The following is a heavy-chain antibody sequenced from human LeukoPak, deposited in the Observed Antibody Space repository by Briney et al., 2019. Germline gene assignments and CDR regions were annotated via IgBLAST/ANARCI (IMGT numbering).Heavy chain of an antibody. CDR1: GGSISSRSYY. CDR2: VYYSGTT. V-gene: IGHV4-39*07. Sequence: SETLSLTCTVSGGSISSRSYYWGWIRQPPGKGLEWIGSVYYSGTTYYNPSLKSRVTISVDTSKNQFSLKLSSVTAADTAVYYCAREAVRSDAFDIWGQGTMVTVSS. J-gene: IGHJ3*02. D-gene: IGHD4-17*01. CDR3: AREAVRSDAFDI.